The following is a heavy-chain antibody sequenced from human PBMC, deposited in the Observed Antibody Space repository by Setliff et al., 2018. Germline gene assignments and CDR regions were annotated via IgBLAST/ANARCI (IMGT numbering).Heavy chain of an antibody. CDR3: TRDQDYYGMDV. CDR1: GYTFINYE. V-gene: IGHV1-8*02. Sequence: GALVKVSCKASGYTFINYEINWVRQATGQGLEWMGGMNPNNGNTGYAQKFQGRVTMTRNTSISTAYMELNSLRGEDTAVYHCTRDQDYYGMDVWGQGTTVTVSS. CDR2: MNPNNGNT. J-gene: IGHJ6*02.